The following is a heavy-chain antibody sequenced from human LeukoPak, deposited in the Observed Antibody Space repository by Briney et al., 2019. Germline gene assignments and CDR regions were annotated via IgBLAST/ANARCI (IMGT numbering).Heavy chain of an antibody. CDR2: IYHSGST. J-gene: IGHJ5*02. CDR3: ARGRSGSFGYWFDP. Sequence: SETLSLTCAVSGGSISTGGFSWNWIRQPPGKGLEWIGHIYHSGSTSYNPSLKSRVTLSVDRSKNQFSLNLRSVTAADTAVYYCARGRSGSFGYWFDPWGQGTLVTVSS. D-gene: IGHD1-26*01. V-gene: IGHV4-30-2*01. CDR1: GGSISTGGFS.